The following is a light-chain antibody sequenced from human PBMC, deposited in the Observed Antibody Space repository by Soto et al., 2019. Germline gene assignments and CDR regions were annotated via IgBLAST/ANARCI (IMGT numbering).Light chain of an antibody. V-gene: IGLV2-14*01. CDR2: DVS. J-gene: IGLJ3*02. Sequence: QSALTQPASVSGPPGRWSTFPSPETSVNVGGYNYVSWYQQHPGKAPKLMIYDVSNRPSGVSNRFSGSKSGNTASLTISGLQAEDEADYYCSSYTSSSTRVFGGGTQLTVL. CDR3: SSYTSSSTRV. CDR1: SVNVGGYNY.